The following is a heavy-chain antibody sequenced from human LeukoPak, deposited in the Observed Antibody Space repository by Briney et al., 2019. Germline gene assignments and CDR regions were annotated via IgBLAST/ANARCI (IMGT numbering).Heavy chain of an antibody. CDR2: ISYDGSNK. D-gene: IGHD2/OR15-2a*01. CDR1: GFTFSSYG. V-gene: IGHV3-30*03. CDR3: ALKSIGGATDY. J-gene: IGHJ4*02. Sequence: GGSLRLSCAASGFTFSSYGMHWVRQAPGKRLEWVAVISYDGSNKYYADSVKGRFTISRDNSKNTLYLQMNSLRAEDTAVYYCALKSIGGATDYWGQGTLVTVSS.